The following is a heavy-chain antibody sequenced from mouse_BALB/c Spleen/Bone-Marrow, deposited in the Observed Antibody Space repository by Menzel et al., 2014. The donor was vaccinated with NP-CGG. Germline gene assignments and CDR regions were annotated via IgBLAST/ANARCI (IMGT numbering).Heavy chain of an antibody. J-gene: IGHJ4*01. D-gene: IGHD4-1*01. Sequence: VKLMESGAELARPGASVKLSCKASGYTFTDYYINWVKQRTGQGLEWIGEIYPGSGNTYYNEKFKGKATLTADKSSSTAYMQLSSLTSEDSAVYFCARDWDYYAMDCWGQGTSVTVSS. CDR2: IYPGSGNT. CDR3: ARDWDYYAMDC. CDR1: GYTFTDYY. V-gene: IGHV1-77*01.